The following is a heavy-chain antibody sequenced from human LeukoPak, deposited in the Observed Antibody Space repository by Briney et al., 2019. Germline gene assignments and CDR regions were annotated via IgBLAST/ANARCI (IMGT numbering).Heavy chain of an antibody. V-gene: IGHV3-21*01. CDR3: ARFALKTPPTD. J-gene: IGHJ4*02. Sequence: PGGSLRLSCAASGFTFSTYSMNWVREAPGRGLEWVSSISSSSSYIYYADSVKGRFTISRDNAKNSLYLQMNSLRAEDTAVYYCARFALKTPPTDWGQGTLVTVSS. CDR1: GFTFSTYS. CDR2: ISSSSSYI.